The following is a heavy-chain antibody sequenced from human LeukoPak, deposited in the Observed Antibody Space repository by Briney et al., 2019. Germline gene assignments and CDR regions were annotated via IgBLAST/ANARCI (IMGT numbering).Heavy chain of an antibody. Sequence: PRGSLRLSCAASGFTFSSYGMHWVRQAPGKGLEWVAVISYDGSNKYYADSVKGRFTISRDNSKNTLYLQMNSLRAEDTAVYYCAKDSRPQLRYFDWQTDYWGQGTLVTVSS. CDR2: ISYDGSNK. V-gene: IGHV3-30*18. CDR1: GFTFSSYG. J-gene: IGHJ4*02. CDR3: AKDSRPQLRYFDWQTDY. D-gene: IGHD3-9*01.